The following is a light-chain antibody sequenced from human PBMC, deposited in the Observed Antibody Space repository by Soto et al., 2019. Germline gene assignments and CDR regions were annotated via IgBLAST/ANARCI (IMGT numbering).Light chain of an antibody. CDR2: AAS. CDR1: QTISGY. V-gene: IGKV1-5*01. J-gene: IGKJ1*01. Sequence: DIQMTQFPSTLPAAVGDRVTITCRASQTISGYLNWYQQKPGKAPELLIYAASYLGNGVPSRFSGSGSGTEFTLTISRLQPDDVATYYCLQYSSHSWTFGQGTKVDIK. CDR3: LQYSSHSWT.